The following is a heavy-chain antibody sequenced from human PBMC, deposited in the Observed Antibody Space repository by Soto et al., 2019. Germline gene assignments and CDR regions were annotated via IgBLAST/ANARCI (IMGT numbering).Heavy chain of an antibody. V-gene: IGHV3-23*01. Sequence: GGSLGLSYAASGVTFSSYAMSWVRQAPGKGLEWVSAISGSGGSTYYADSVKGRFTISRDNSKNTLYLQMNSLRAEDTAVYYCARYTPFIVGATKSAFDIWGQGTMVTGSS. CDR2: ISGSGGST. CDR1: GVTFSSYA. D-gene: IGHD1-26*01. J-gene: IGHJ3*02. CDR3: ARYTPFIVGATKSAFDI.